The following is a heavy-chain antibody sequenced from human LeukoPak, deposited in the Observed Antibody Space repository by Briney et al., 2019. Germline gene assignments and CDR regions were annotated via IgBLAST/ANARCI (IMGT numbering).Heavy chain of an antibody. V-gene: IGHV3-30*01. J-gene: IGHJ4*02. CDR1: GFTFNSYA. CDR3: ARDYTGYRGYYLEY. CDR2: ISYDGSNK. D-gene: IGHD3-9*01. Sequence: GGSLRLSCAASGFTFNSYAMHWVRQAPDKGLEWVTVISYDGSNKYYADSVTGRFTISRDNSKNTLYLQMNSLRAEDTAVYYCARDYTGYRGYYLEYWGQGTLVTVSS.